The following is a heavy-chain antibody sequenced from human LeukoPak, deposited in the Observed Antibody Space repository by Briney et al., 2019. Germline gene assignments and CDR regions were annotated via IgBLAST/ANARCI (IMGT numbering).Heavy chain of an antibody. Sequence: SETLSLTCTVSGGSINSYYWSWIRQPPGKGLEWIGSIYYSGNTYYNPSLKSRVTISVDTSKNQFSLKLNSVTAADTAVYYCARDYSGAGTVGATSGYWGQGTLVTVSS. J-gene: IGHJ4*02. CDR3: ARDYSGAGTVGATSGY. CDR2: IYYSGNT. V-gene: IGHV4-59*05. D-gene: IGHD1-26*01. CDR1: GGSINSYY.